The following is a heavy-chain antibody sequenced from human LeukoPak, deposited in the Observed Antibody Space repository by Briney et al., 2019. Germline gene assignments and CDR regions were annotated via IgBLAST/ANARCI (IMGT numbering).Heavy chain of an antibody. Sequence: PSETLSLTCTVSGGSISSYYWSWPRQPPGKGLEWIGYIYYSGSTNYNPSLKSRVTISVDTSKNQFSLKLSSVTAADTAVYYCARGVGATPRNWFDPWGQGTLVTVSS. J-gene: IGHJ5*02. D-gene: IGHD1-26*01. CDR3: ARGVGATPRNWFDP. V-gene: IGHV4-59*01. CDR2: IYYSGST. CDR1: GGSISSYY.